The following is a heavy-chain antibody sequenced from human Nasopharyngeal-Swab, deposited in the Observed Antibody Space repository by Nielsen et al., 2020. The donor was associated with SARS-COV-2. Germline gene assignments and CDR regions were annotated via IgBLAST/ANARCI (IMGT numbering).Heavy chain of an antibody. V-gene: IGHV5-51*01. D-gene: IGHD5-12*01. CDR2: IHPGDSDT. CDR1: GYSFTNYW. CDR3: ARPRGYSGSSDAFDI. Sequence: GESLKISCQGSGYSFTNYWIVWVRQMPGKGLEWMGIIHPGDSDTRYSPSFQGQVTIPADKSITTAYLQWSSLKASDTAMYYCARPRGYSGSSDAFDIWGQGTMVTVSS. J-gene: IGHJ3*02.